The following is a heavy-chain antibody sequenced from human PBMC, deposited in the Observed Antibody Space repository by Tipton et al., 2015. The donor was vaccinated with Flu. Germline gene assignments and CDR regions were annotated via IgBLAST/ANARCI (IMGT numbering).Heavy chain of an antibody. CDR2: IYTSGST. D-gene: IGHD2-15*01. V-gene: IGHV4-4*07. J-gene: IGHJ3*02. CDR1: GGSISSYY. Sequence: TLSLTCTVSGGSISSYYWSWIRQPAGKGLEWIGRIYTSGSTNYNPSLKSRVTISVDTSKNQFSLKLSSVTAADTAVYYCAGYCSGGSCYHGDDAFDIWGQGTMVTVSS. CDR3: AGYCSGGSCYHGDDAFDI.